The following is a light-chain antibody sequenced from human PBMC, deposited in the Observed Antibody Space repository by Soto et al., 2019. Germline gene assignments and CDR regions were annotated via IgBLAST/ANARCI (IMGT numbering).Light chain of an antibody. V-gene: IGKV3-20*01. CDR2: GAS. J-gene: IGKJ1*01. CDR3: QQYGSSQS. CDR1: QSVSSSY. Sequence: EIVLTQSPGTLSLSPGERATLSCRASQSVSSSYLAWYQQKPGQAPRLLIYGASSRATGIPDRFSGSGSGTDLTLTISRLEPVDFAVYYCQQYGSSQSFGQGTKVEIK.